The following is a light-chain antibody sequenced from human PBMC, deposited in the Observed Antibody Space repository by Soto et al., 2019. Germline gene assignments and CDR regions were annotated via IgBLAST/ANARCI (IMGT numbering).Light chain of an antibody. V-gene: IGLV2-14*01. CDR3: TSYASGSSHVV. Sequence: QSVLTQPASVSGSPGQSITLSCTGTSSDIGGYDYVSWYQRHPGKAPKLIIYDVNNRPSGVSNRFSGSKSGNTASLTISGLQADDEADYYCTSYASGSSHVVFGGGTKVTVL. CDR1: SSDIGGYDY. CDR2: DVN. J-gene: IGLJ2*01.